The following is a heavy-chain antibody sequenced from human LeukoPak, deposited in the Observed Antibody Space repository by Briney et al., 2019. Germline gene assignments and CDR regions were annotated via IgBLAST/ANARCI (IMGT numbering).Heavy chain of an antibody. D-gene: IGHD3-9*01. CDR3: ARRTTYFGFRPSESPSCFDY. V-gene: IGHV4-61*02. Sequence: PSETLSLACTVSGGSISSGSYYWTWIRQPAGKGLEWIGRMYTSGSTNYNPSLKSRVTISIDTSKNQFSLKLSSVTAADTAVYYCARRTTYFGFRPSESPSCFDYWGQGTLVTVSS. CDR1: GGSISSGSYY. CDR2: MYTSGST. J-gene: IGHJ4*02.